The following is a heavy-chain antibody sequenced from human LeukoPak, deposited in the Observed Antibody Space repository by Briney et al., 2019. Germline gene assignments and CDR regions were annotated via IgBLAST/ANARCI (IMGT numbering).Heavy chain of an antibody. V-gene: IGHV1-2*02. Sequence: ASVKVSCKASGYTFTGYYMHWVRQAPGQGLEWMGWINPNSGGTNYAQKFQGRVTMTRDTSISTAYMELSRLRSDDTAVYYCARNQWLVDELEFDYWGQGTLVSVSA. D-gene: IGHD6-19*01. CDR3: ARNQWLVDELEFDY. CDR1: GYTFTGYY. J-gene: IGHJ4*02. CDR2: INPNSGGT.